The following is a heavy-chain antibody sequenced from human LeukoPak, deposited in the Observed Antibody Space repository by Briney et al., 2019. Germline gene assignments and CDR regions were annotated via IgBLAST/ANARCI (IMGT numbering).Heavy chain of an antibody. CDR2: IYYSGST. CDR3: ARVRSSSGWSYNYFDY. D-gene: IGHD6-19*01. CDR1: GGSISSSSYY. J-gene: IGHJ4*02. V-gene: IGHV4-39*07. Sequence: KPSETLSLTCTVSGGSISSSSYYWGWIRQPPGKGLEWIVSIYYSGSTYYNPTLKSRVTISVDTSKNQFSLKLSSVTAADTAVYYCARVRSSSGWSYNYFDYWGQGTLVTVSS.